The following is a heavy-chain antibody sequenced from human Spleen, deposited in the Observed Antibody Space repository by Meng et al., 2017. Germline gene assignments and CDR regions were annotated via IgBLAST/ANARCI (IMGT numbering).Heavy chain of an antibody. D-gene: IGHD2-21*01. J-gene: IGHJ5*02. CDR1: GDSISRRDW. CDR3: VRNEGYSFGA. V-gene: IGHV4-4*02. CDR2: ISQGSGRT. Sequence: QVQPQESGPGLVKPSGTLSLTCAVSGDSISRRDWWSWVCQPPGKGLEWIGEISQGSGRTNYNPSLKSRVTISLDKSKNQFSLNVNSVTAADTAVYYCVRNEGYSFGAWGQGTLVTVSS.